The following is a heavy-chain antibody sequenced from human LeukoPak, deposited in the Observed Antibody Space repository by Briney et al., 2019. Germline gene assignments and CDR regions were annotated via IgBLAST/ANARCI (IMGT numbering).Heavy chain of an antibody. D-gene: IGHD5-18*01. CDR3: ASTSSGYSYGYGYYYYMDV. CDR2: IIPIFGTA. CDR1: GGTFSSYA. V-gene: IGHV1-69*05. Sequence: XVKVSCKASGGTFSSYAISWVRQAPGQGLEGMGRIIPIFGTANYAQKFQGRVTITTDESTSTAYMELSSLRSEDTAVYYCASTSSGYSYGYGYYYYMDVWGKGTSVTVSS. J-gene: IGHJ6*03.